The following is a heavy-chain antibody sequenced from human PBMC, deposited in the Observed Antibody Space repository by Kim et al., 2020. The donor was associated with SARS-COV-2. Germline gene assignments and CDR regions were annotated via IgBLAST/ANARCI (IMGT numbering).Heavy chain of an antibody. D-gene: IGHD6-25*01. J-gene: IGHJ6*02. CDR2: IKPDGSAE. CDR1: GFSFLSHW. V-gene: IGHV3-7*01. Sequence: GGSLRLSCAASGFSFLSHWMTWVRQTPGKGLDWVANIKPDGSAEEYADSVKGRFTVSRDNAKNSLYLQMNSLRVEDTALYYCARHGFNYGLDVWCQGTTVIVSS. CDR3: ARHGFNYGLDV.